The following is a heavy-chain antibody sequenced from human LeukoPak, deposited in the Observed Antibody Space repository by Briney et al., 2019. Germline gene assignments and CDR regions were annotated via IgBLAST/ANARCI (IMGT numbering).Heavy chain of an antibody. V-gene: IGHV3-23*01. Sequence: GGSLRLSCAASGFTFSGHAMSWVRQAPGKGLEWVSAISGSGGSTYYADSVKGRFTISRDNSKNTLYLQMNSLRAEDTAVYCCAKTVPAGYFDYWRQGTLGTVSS. D-gene: IGHD2-2*01. CDR1: GFTFSGHA. J-gene: IGHJ4*02. CDR2: ISGSGGST. CDR3: AKTVPAGYFDY.